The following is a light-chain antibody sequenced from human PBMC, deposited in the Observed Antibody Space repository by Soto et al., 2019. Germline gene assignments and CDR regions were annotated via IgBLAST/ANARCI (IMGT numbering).Light chain of an antibody. J-gene: IGLJ1*01. CDR1: SSDVGDFNY. CDR2: EVS. Sequence: QSALTQPASVSGSPGQSITISCTGTSSDVGDFNYVSWYQQYPGKAPKLMIYEVSNRPSGVSNRFSGSKSGNTASLTISGLQAEDEADYYCSSYTSSSIDYVFGTGTKLTVL. V-gene: IGLV2-14*01. CDR3: SSYTSSSIDYV.